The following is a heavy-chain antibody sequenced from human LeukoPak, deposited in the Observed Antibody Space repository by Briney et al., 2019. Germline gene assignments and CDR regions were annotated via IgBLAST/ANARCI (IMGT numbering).Heavy chain of an antibody. CDR2: VSPDGSDT. Sequence: GGSLRLSCAASGFTFSSFWMHWGRHAPGKGLVWVSRVSPDGSDTTYADSVKGRFTISRDNAKNTLYLQMSSLRAEDTAVYYCARDMWGTFDYWGQGALVTVSS. CDR1: GFTFSSFW. CDR3: ARDMWGTFDY. V-gene: IGHV3-74*01. J-gene: IGHJ4*02. D-gene: IGHD7-27*01.